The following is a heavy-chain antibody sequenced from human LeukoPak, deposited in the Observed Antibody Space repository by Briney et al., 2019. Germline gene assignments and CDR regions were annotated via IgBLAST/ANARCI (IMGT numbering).Heavy chain of an antibody. V-gene: IGHV4-39*01. CDR3: VRQKQHCDGGSCFPPDC. D-gene: IGHD2-15*01. Sequence: SEALSLTCTVSGASISSTSDDWGWIRQPPGKGLEWIGTIYYSGRAYHNPSLWRRLTISVDTSKNQFSLKLNSVTATDTAIYYCVRQKQHCDGGSCFPPDCWGQGTLVTVSS. CDR1: GASISSTSDD. CDR2: IYYSGRA. J-gene: IGHJ4*02.